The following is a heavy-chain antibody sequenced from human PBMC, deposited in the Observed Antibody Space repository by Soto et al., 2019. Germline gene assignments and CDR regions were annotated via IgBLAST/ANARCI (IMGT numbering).Heavy chain of an antibody. CDR2: IWSDGRKT. CDR1: GFTFSHYG. V-gene: IGHV3-33*01. Sequence: QVQMAESGGGVVQPGRSLRLSCAASGFTFSHYGMHWVRQAPGKGLEWVAAIWSDGRKTTYADSVKGRFTISRDNPKHALYLRMDSLRAEDTAVYYCAGDNCYSPTCLEFWGQGTLATVSS. CDR3: AGDNCYSPTCLEF. D-gene: IGHD2-2*01. J-gene: IGHJ4*02.